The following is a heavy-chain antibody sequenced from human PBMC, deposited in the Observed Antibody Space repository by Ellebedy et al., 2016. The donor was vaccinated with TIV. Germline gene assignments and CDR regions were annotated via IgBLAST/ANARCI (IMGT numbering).Heavy chain of an antibody. D-gene: IGHD4-17*01. CDR1: GFTFSSYW. V-gene: IGHV3-7*04. J-gene: IGHJ4*02. CDR2: IKQDGSEK. CDR3: ARELDYGDYGQYYFDY. Sequence: GGSLRLXCAASGFTFSSYWMSWVRQAPGKGLEWVANIKQDGSEKYYVDSVKGRFTISRDNAKNSLYLQMNSLRAEDTAVYYCARELDYGDYGQYYFDYWGQGTLVTVSS.